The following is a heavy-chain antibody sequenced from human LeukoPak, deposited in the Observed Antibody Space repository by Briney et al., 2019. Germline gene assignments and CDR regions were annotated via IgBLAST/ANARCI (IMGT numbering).Heavy chain of an antibody. D-gene: IGHD2-21*02. J-gene: IGHJ6*02. CDR3: ARDPVVVTAAYYYYGMDV. CDR1: GYTFTSYY. CDR2: INPSGGST. Sequence: ASVKFSCKASGYTFTSYYMNWVRQARGQGLEWMGIINPSGGSTTYAQKFQGRVTMTRDTSTSTVYLELSSLRSEDTAVYYCARDPVVVTAAYYYYGMDVWGQGTTVTVSS. V-gene: IGHV1-46*01.